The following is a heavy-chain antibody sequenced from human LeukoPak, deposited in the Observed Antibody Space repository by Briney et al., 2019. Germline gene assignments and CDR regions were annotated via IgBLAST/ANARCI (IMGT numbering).Heavy chain of an antibody. CDR2: IYYSGST. CDR3: AVVSYYDSSGYYFAGAFDY. Sequence: SETLSLTCTVSGGSISSSSYYWGWIRQPPGKGLEWIGSIYYSGSTYYSPSLKSRVTISVDTSKNQFSLKLSSVTAADTAVYYCAVVSYYDSSGYYFAGAFDYWGQGTLVTVSS. CDR1: GGSISSSSYY. V-gene: IGHV4-39*01. J-gene: IGHJ4*02. D-gene: IGHD3-22*01.